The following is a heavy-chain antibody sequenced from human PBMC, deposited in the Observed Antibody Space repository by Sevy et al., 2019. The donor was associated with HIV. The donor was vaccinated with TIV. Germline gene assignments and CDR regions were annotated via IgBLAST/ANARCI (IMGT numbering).Heavy chain of an antibody. D-gene: IGHD3-22*01. V-gene: IGHV5-51*01. CDR2: IYPGDSET. J-gene: IGHJ4*02. Sequence: GESLKISCKASGYRFTSYWIAWVRQMPGKGLEWMGIIYPGDSETRYSRSFQGQVTISADKSISTAYLQWSTLRASDTAMFFCARGGYDTSGYPQYYFDYWGQGTLVTVSS. CDR1: GYRFTSYW. CDR3: ARGGYDTSGYPQYYFDY.